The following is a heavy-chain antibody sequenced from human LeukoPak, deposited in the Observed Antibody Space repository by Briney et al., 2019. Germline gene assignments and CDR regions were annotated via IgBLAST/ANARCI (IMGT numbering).Heavy chain of an antibody. CDR3: SKDPNGDYVGAFDT. D-gene: IGHD4-17*01. CDR1: GSTFSNFA. CDR2: ISSSRLTT. J-gene: IGHJ5*02. V-gene: IGHV3-23*01. Sequence: GGSLRLSCAGSGSTFSNFAMTWVRQAPGKGLEWVSSISSSRLTTYYTDSVKGRFTISRDNSKNTMYLQMNSLRAEDTAVYYCSKDPNGDYVGAFDTWGQGVLVTVSS.